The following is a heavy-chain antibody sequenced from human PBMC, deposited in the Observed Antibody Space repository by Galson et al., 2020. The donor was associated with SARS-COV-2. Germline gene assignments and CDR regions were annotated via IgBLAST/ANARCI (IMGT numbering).Heavy chain of an antibody. CDR2: ISSSGSTI. CDR3: ARDCVVVVAATPNCYYYGMDV. CDR1: GFTFSDYY. V-gene: IGHV3-11*01. Sequence: GSLRLSCAASGFTFSDYYMSWIRQAPGKGLEWVSYISSSGSTIYYADSVKGRFTISRDNAKNSLYLQMNSLRAEDTAVYYCARDCVVVVAATPNCYYYGMDVWGQGTTVTVSS. J-gene: IGHJ6*02. D-gene: IGHD2-15*01.